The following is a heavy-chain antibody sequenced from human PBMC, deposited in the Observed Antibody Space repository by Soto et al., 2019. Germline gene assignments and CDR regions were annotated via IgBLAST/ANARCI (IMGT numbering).Heavy chain of an antibody. V-gene: IGHV3-30-3*01. J-gene: IGHJ6*02. CDR1: GFTFSSYA. D-gene: IGHD6-13*01. CDR2: ISYDGSNK. Sequence: GGSLRLSCAASGFTFSSYAMHWVRQAPGKGLEWVAVISYDGSNKYYADSVKGRFTISRDNSKNTLYLQMNSLRAEDTAVYYCARDIAAAGTGYYYYGMDVWGQGTTVTVPS. CDR3: ARDIAAAGTGYYYYGMDV.